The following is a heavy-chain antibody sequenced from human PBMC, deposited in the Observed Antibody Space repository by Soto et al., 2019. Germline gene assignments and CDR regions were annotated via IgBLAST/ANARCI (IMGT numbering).Heavy chain of an antibody. CDR3: AHAYGGRSLY. CDR1: GFSLTTDRVG. D-gene: IGHD1-26*01. V-gene: IGHV2-5*02. J-gene: IGHJ4*02. CDR2: IYWDDSK. Sequence: QITLKESGPTLVKPTQTLTLTCTFSGFSLTTDRVGVGWIRHPPGEALECLAVIYWDDSKTYRPSLESRLTITKDTSKNQVALTMTNMDSLDTATYYCAHAYGGRSLYWGQGTLVTVSS.